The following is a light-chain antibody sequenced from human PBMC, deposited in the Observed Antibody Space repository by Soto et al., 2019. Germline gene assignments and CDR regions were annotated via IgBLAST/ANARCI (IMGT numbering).Light chain of an antibody. V-gene: IGKV3-20*01. CDR3: QQYGTLPRT. Sequence: EIVLTQSPGTLSLSPGERATLSCRASQSVSSSYFAWYQQKPGQAPRLLIYGASSRATGIPDRFSGSGSGTDFSLTISRLEPEDFAVYYCQQYGTLPRTFGQGTKLEIK. J-gene: IGKJ2*01. CDR2: GAS. CDR1: QSVSSSY.